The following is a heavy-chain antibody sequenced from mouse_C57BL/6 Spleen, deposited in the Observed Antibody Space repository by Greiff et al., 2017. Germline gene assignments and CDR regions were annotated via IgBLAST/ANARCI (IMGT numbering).Heavy chain of an antibody. CDR1: GYTFTSYW. J-gene: IGHJ3*01. Sequence: QVQLQQPGAELVRPGSSVKLSCKASGYTFTSYWMHWVKQRPIQGLEWIGNIDPSDSETHYNQKFKDKATLTVDKSSSTAYMQLSSLTSEDSAVYYCAWAWDYDAAWFAYWGQGTLVTVSA. CDR2: IDPSDSET. CDR3: AWAWDYDAAWFAY. D-gene: IGHD2-4*01. V-gene: IGHV1-52*01.